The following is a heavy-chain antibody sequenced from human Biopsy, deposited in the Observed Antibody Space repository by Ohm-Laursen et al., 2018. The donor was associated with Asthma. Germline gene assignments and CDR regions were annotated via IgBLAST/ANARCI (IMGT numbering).Heavy chain of an antibody. J-gene: IGHJ4*02. D-gene: IGHD6-19*01. CDR3: AREGVAGTHIED. CDR2: ISYDGSSI. V-gene: IGHV3-30-3*01. Sequence: SLRLSCAALRFTYEMHWIRQAPGKGLEWVAVISYDGSSIYYADSVKGRFTISRDNSKNTLSLQMNSLTAEDTAVYYCAREGVAGTHIEDWGQGTLVTVSS. CDR1: RFTYE.